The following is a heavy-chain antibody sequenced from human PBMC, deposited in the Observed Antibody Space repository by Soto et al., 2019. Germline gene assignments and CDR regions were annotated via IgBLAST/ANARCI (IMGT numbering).Heavy chain of an antibody. J-gene: IGHJ4*02. CDR1: GFTFSSYG. CDR2: IWFDGSKK. V-gene: IGHV3-33*01. D-gene: IGHD5-18*01. Sequence: PGGSLRLSCAASGFTFSSYGMHWVRQAPGKGLEWVAVIWFDGSKKYYADSVKGRFTISRDDPENTLHLQMNTLRAEDTAVYYCARALDTTRGSYFDYWGQGSMVTVS. CDR3: ARALDTTRGSYFDY.